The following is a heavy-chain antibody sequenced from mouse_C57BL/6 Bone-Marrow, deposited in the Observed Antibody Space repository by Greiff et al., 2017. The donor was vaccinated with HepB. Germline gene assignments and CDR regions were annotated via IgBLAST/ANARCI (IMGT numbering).Heavy chain of an antibody. V-gene: IGHV1-85*01. J-gene: IGHJ1*03. Sequence: VMLVESGPELVKPGASVKLSCKASGYTFTSYDINWVKQRPGQGLEWIGWIYPRDGSTKYNEKFKGKATLTVDTSSSTAYMELHSLTSEDSAVYFCARQDGSSGWYFDVWGTGTTVTVSS. CDR2: IYPRDGST. D-gene: IGHD1-1*01. CDR1: GYTFTSYD. CDR3: ARQDGSSGWYFDV.